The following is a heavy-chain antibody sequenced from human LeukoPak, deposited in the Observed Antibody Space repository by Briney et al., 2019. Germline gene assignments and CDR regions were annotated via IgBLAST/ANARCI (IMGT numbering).Heavy chain of an antibody. CDR2: IWYDGSRK. Sequence: GGSLRLSCVASGFIFSSYGMHWVRQAPGKGLEWVAIIWYDGSRKYYADSVKGRFTISRDDSKNTLYLQMNSLRAEDTAVYYCAREEGGWALRYWGQGTLVTVSS. J-gene: IGHJ4*02. V-gene: IGHV3-33*01. CDR1: GFIFSSYG. D-gene: IGHD6-19*01. CDR3: AREEGGWALRY.